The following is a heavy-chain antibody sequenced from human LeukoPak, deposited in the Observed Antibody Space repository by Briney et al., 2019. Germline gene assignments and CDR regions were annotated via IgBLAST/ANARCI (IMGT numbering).Heavy chain of an antibody. J-gene: IGHJ6*02. Sequence: PGGSLRLSCAASGFTFSSYAMSWVRQAPGKGLEWVSAISGSGGSTYYADSVKGRFTISRDNSKNTLYLQMNSLRAEDTAVYYCAREAPPPWELLQISYYYGMDVWGQGTTVTVSS. V-gene: IGHV3-23*01. D-gene: IGHD1-26*01. CDR3: AREAPPPWELLQISYYYGMDV. CDR1: GFTFSSYA. CDR2: ISGSGGST.